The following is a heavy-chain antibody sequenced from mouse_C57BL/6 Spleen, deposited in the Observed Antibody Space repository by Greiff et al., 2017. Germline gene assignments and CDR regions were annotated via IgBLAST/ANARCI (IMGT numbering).Heavy chain of an antibody. CDR2: INYDGSST. CDR1: GFTFSDYY. D-gene: IGHD2-3*01. V-gene: IGHV5-16*01. J-gene: IGHJ2*01. CDR3: AREGGYYPSYFDY. Sequence: EVQLQQSEGGLLQPGSSMKLSCTASGFTFSDYYMAWVRQVPEKGLEWVANINYDGSSTYYLDSLKSRFIISRDNAKNILYLQMSCLKSEDTATYYCAREGGYYPSYFDYWGQGTTLTVSS.